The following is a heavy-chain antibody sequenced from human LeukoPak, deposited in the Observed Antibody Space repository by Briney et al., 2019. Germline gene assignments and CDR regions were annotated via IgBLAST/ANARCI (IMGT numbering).Heavy chain of an antibody. CDR3: ARDYDILTGYYNVVGY. CDR2: ISSNGGST. V-gene: IGHV3-64*01. J-gene: IGHJ4*02. Sequence: GGSLRLSCAASGFSFSSYAMHWVRQAPGKGLEYVSAISSNGGSTYYANSVKGRFTISRDNSKNTLYLQMGSLRAEDMAVYYCARDYDILTGYYNVVGYWGQGTLVTVSS. CDR1: GFSFSSYA. D-gene: IGHD3-9*01.